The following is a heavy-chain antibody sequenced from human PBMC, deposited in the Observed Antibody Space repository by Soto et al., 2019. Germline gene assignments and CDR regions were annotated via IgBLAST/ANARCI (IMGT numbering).Heavy chain of an antibody. Sequence: GGCMELSCAASGFTFRSSAVGWFRQAPGKGLEWVSSITGSGASTYYADSVKGRFTISRDNSNNTLYLQMNSLRADDTAVYYFTKGSRGDFWSGYYIDYWGQGTPVTVSS. CDR1: GFTFRSSA. D-gene: IGHD3-3*01. CDR2: ITGSGAST. J-gene: IGHJ4*02. V-gene: IGHV3-23*01. CDR3: TKGSRGDFWSGYYIDY.